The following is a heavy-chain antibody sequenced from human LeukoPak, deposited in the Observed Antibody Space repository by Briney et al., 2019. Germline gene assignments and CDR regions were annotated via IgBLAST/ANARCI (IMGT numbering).Heavy chain of an antibody. CDR1: GFTFSSSS. J-gene: IGHJ4*02. V-gene: IGHV3-21*01. CDR2: ISTSSSYI. Sequence: GGSLRLSCAASGFTFSSSSMHWVRQAPGKGLEWVSSISTSSSYICYADSVKGRFTISRDNAKNSLFLQMNSLRAEDTAVYYCARDGITMRILEYWGQGTLVTVSS. D-gene: IGHD3-10*01. CDR3: ARDGITMRILEY.